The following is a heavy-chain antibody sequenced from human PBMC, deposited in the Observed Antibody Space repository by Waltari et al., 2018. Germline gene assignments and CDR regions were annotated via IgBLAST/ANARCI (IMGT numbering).Heavy chain of an antibody. CDR1: GYTFTGYY. CDR2: INPNKGGT. V-gene: IGHV1-2*06. J-gene: IGHJ4*02. CDR3: ARVRFGVGATFDY. D-gene: IGHD1-26*01. Sequence: QVQLVQSGAEVKKPGASVKVSCKASGYTFTGYYMHWVRQAPGQGLEWRGRINPNKGGTNYEQKFQGRVTMTRDTSISTAYRELSRLRSDDTAGYYCARVRFGVGATFDYWGQGTLVTVSS.